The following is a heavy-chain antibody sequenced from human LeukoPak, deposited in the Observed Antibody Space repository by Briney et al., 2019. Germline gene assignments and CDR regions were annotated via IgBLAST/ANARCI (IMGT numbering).Heavy chain of an antibody. D-gene: IGHD3-10*01. V-gene: IGHV2-70*11. J-gene: IGHJ5*02. CDR3: ARSRITTLRGVTASRGFDP. CDR1: GFSLGTPGRC. CDR2: IDWDDDK. Sequence: SGPALVKPTQTLTLTCTFSGFSLGTPGRCVSWIRQPPGKALEWLSRIDWDDDKEYSTSLKTRLTISKDTSKNQVVLTMTNVDPVDTATYYCARSRITTLRGVTASRGFDPWGQGTLVTVSS.